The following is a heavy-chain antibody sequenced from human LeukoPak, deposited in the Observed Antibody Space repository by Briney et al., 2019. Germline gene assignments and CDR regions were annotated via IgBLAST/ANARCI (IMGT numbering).Heavy chain of an antibody. V-gene: IGHV1-18*01. CDR2: ISTYNGYA. CDR1: AYTFTRYG. D-gene: IGHD6-19*01. Sequence: ASVKVSCKASAYTFTRYGISWVRQAPGQGLEWMGWISTYNGYANYAQKLQGRVTMTTETSTSTAYMELRSLRSDDTDVYYCARNSSDWYGYMDVWGKGTTVTVSS. CDR3: ARNSSDWYGYMDV. J-gene: IGHJ6*03.